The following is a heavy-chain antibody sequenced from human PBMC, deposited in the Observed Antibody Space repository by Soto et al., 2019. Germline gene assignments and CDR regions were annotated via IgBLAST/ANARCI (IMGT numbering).Heavy chain of an antibody. Sequence: GGSLRLSCAASGFTFSSDAKSWVRQAPGKGLEWVSAISGSGGSTYYADSVKGRFTISRDNSKNTLYLQMNSRRAEDTAVYYCAKGAYSGYGRDFDYGGQGTLVTVSS. CDR1: GFTFSSDA. CDR2: ISGSGGST. D-gene: IGHD5-12*01. CDR3: AKGAYSGYGRDFDY. V-gene: IGHV3-23*01. J-gene: IGHJ4*02.